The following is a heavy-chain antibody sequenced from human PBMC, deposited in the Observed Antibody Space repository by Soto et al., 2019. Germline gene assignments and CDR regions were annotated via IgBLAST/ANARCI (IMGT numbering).Heavy chain of an antibody. CDR1: GDSVSSNTAS. D-gene: IGHD5-12*01. V-gene: IGHV6-1*01. CDR2: TYFRAKWYN. CDR3: AKGDNLGPKTGYAFDP. J-gene: IGHJ5*02. Sequence: SQTLSLTCAISGDSVSSNTASWNLIRQSPSRGLEWLGRTYFRAKWYNDYAVSVKSRIIIKPDTSHNPYSLQLNSVTPEDTAVYFCAKGDNLGPKTGYAFDPWGQGIMVIVSS.